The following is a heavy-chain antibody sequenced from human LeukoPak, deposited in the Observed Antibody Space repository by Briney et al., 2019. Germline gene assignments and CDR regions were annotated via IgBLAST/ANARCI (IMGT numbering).Heavy chain of an antibody. Sequence: PGGSLRLSCAASGFTFSIYAMSWVRQVPGRGLEWVSAISSGGSTYYADSVKGRFTISRDNSKNTLYLQMNSLRTEDTAVYYCAKDDFVVVALFDYWGQGTLVTVSS. J-gene: IGHJ4*02. CDR3: AKDDFVVVALFDY. V-gene: IGHV3-23*01. CDR1: GFTFSIYA. CDR2: ISSGGST. D-gene: IGHD2-15*01.